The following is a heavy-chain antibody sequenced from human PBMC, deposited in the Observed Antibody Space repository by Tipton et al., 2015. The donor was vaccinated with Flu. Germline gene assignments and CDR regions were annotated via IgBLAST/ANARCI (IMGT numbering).Heavy chain of an antibody. CDR1: GFTSGDYA. J-gene: IGHJ3*02. CDR2: VSWNSGAI. Sequence: SLRLSCAASGFTSGDYAMHWVRQAPGKGLEWVSGVSWNSGAIAYADSVKGRFTISRDNAKNSLYLQMNSLRAEDTALYYCAKGGITTYPLGGFDIWGQGTMVTVS. D-gene: IGHD1/OR15-1a*01. V-gene: IGHV3-9*02. CDR3: AKGGITTYPLGGFDI.